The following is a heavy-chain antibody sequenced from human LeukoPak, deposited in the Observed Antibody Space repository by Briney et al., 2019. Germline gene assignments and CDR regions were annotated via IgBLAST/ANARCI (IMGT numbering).Heavy chain of an antibody. D-gene: IGHD3-10*01. CDR1: GGSVSSGSYY. Sequence: PSETLSLTCTVSGGSVSSGSYYWSRIRQPPGKGLEWIGYIYYSGSTNYNPSLKSRVTISVDTSKNQFSLKLSSVTAADTAVYYCARVSYGSGSNFDYWGQGTLVTVSS. CDR2: IYYSGST. V-gene: IGHV4-61*01. J-gene: IGHJ4*02. CDR3: ARVSYGSGSNFDY.